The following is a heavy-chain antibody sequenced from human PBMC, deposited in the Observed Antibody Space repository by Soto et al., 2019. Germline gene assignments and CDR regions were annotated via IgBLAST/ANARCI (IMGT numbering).Heavy chain of an antibody. J-gene: IGHJ6*02. CDR2: ISYDGSNK. V-gene: IGHV3-30-3*01. Sequence: QVQLVESGGGVVQPGRSLRLSCAASGFTFSSYAMHWVRQAPGKGLEWVAVISYDGSNKYYADSVKGRFTISRDNSKNTLYLKMNSRRAEDTAVYYCARDNIAARQSYYYYGMDVWGQGTTVTVSS. CDR3: ARDNIAARQSYYYYGMDV. D-gene: IGHD6-6*01. CDR1: GFTFSSYA.